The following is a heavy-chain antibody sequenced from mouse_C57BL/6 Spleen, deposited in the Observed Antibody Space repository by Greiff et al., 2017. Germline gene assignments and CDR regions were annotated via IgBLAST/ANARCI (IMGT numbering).Heavy chain of an antibody. Sequence: QVQLQQPGAELVRPGSSVKLSCKASGYTFTSYWMHWVKQRPIQGLEWIGNIDPSDSETHYNQKFKDKATLTVDKSSSTAYMQLSSLTAEDSAVYYCARDGRGAWFAYWGQGTLVTVSA. D-gene: IGHD1-1*01. CDR2: IDPSDSET. V-gene: IGHV1-52*01. CDR3: ARDGRGAWFAY. CDR1: GYTFTSYW. J-gene: IGHJ3*01.